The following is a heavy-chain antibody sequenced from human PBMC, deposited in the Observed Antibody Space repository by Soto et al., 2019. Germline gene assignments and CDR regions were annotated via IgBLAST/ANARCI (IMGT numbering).Heavy chain of an antibody. D-gene: IGHD6-6*01. J-gene: IGHJ6*02. CDR1: GFTFSDYY. Sequence: QVQLVESGRGLVKPGGSLRLSCAASGFTFSDYYMSWIRQAPGKGLEWVSYISSSGSTIYYADSVKGRFTISRDNAKNSLYLQMNSLRAEDTAVYYCARDSDSSSSRYYYYGMDVWGQGTTVTVSS. CDR2: ISSSGSTI. CDR3: ARDSDSSSSRYYYYGMDV. V-gene: IGHV3-11*01.